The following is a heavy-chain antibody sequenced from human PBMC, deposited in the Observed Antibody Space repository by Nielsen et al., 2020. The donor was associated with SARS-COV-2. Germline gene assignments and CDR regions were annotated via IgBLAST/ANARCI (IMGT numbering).Heavy chain of an antibody. CDR3: ARDQGQLRGAFDI. CDR2: IKQDGSEK. CDR1: GFTFSDYY. Sequence: GESLKISCAASGFTFSDYYMSWVRQAPGKGLEWVANIKQDGSEKYYVDSVKGRFTISRDNAKNSLYLQMNSLRAEDTAVYYCARDQGQLRGAFDIWGQGTMVTVSS. J-gene: IGHJ3*02. V-gene: IGHV3-7*03. D-gene: IGHD5-12*01.